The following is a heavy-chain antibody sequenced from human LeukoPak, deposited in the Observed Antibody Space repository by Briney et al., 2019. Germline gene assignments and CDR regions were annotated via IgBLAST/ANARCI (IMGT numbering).Heavy chain of an antibody. CDR1: GYTFISYG. J-gene: IGHJ4*02. Sequence: ASVKASCKASGYTFISYGISWVRQAPGQGLEWMGWISAYNGNTNYAQKFQGRVTMTTDTSTSTAYMELRSLRSDDTAMYYCAIIVSGSYSSSFVDYWGQGTLVTVTS. CDR3: AIIVSGSYSSSFVDY. CDR2: ISAYNGNT. V-gene: IGHV1-18*01. D-gene: IGHD1-26*01.